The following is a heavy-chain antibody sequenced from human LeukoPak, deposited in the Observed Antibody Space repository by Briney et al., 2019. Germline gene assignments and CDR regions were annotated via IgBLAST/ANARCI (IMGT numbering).Heavy chain of an antibody. Sequence: GGSLRLSCAASGFTFSSHSMNWVRQAPGKGLKCVSSISSSSSYIYYADSVKGRFTISRDNAKNSLYLQMNSLRAEDTAVYYCAREDDILTGYGMDVWGQGTTVTVSS. CDR3: AREDDILTGYGMDV. CDR2: ISSSSSYI. J-gene: IGHJ6*02. CDR1: GFTFSSHS. D-gene: IGHD3-9*01. V-gene: IGHV3-21*01.